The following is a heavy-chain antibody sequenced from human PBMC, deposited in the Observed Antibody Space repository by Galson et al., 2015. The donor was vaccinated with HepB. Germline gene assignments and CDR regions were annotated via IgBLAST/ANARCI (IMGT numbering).Heavy chain of an antibody. CDR2: VNPSSGST. CDR3: VREVVGANSKSFEY. J-gene: IGHJ4*02. Sequence: SVKVSCKASGGTFSSYYMHWVRQAPGQGLEWMGGVNPSSGSTRYAQKLQGRVTMTRDTFTSTVYMELSSLRSEDTAVYYCVREVVGANSKSFEYWGQGTLVTVSA. CDR1: GGTFSSYY. V-gene: IGHV1-46*03. D-gene: IGHD4-11*01.